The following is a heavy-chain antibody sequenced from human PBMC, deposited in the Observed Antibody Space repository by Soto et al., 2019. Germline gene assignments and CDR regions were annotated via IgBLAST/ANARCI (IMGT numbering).Heavy chain of an antibody. V-gene: IGHV3-23*01. CDR3: AKVGGWYHHGFEP. Sequence: HPVGSLRLSCAASVFTFSSYAMSCVRHSPGKGLEWVSAISGSGGSTYYADSVKGRFTISRDNSKNTLYLQMNSLRAEDTAVYYCAKVGGWYHHGFEPLGQGTLVNVSS. CDR2: ISGSGGST. J-gene: IGHJ5*02. D-gene: IGHD6-19*01. CDR1: VFTFSSYA.